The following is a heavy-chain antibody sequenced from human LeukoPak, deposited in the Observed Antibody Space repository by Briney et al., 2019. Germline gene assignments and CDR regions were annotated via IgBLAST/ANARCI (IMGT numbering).Heavy chain of an antibody. CDR1: GFTFSSYS. V-gene: IGHV3-21*01. J-gene: IGHJ5*02. CDR2: ISSSGSYI. Sequence: PGGSLRLSCAASGFTFSSYSMNWVRQAPGKGLEWVSSISSSGSYIYYADSVKGRFTISRDNAKNSLYLQMNSLRAEDTAVYYCARDSLGGSYKACWFDPWGQGTLVTVSS. CDR3: ARDSLGGSYKACWFDP. D-gene: IGHD1-26*01.